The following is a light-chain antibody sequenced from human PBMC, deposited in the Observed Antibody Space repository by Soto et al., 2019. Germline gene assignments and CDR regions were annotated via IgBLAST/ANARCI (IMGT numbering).Light chain of an antibody. V-gene: IGLV2-14*01. CDR2: EVS. Sequence: QSVLTQPASVSASPGQSITISCTGTHSDVGGYDRVSWSQQHPGKPPKLIIFEVSYRPSGVSNRFSGSKSGNTASLTISGLQPEDEADYYCTSFTSTNPWVFGGGTKLTVL. CDR3: TSFTSTNPWV. J-gene: IGLJ3*02. CDR1: HSDVGGYDR.